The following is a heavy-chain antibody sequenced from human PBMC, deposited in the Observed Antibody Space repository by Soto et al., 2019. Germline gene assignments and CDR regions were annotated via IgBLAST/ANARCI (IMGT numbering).Heavy chain of an antibody. CDR3: TKDTFGGRDS. D-gene: IGHD2-15*01. CDR1: GISLSNYW. CDR2: INPESTTI. V-gene: IGHV3-74*01. J-gene: IGHJ4*02. Sequence: EAQLVESGGGLVQPGGSLRLSCTASGISLSNYWMHWVRQAPGKGLVWVSRINPESTTITYADSVKGRFTISRDNAENTLFLHMNSLRAGDTGVYYCTKDTFGGRDSWGQGTLVTVSS.